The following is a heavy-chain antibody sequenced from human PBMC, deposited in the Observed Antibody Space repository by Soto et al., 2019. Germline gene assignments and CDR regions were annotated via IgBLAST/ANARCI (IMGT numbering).Heavy chain of an antibody. CDR1: GGSISSGDYY. CDR3: ARWWSGSRQGFDP. V-gene: IGHV4-31*03. J-gene: IGHJ5*02. Sequence: QVQLQESGPGLVKPSQTLSLTCTVSGGSISSGDYYWSCIRQHPGKGLEWIGYIYYSGSTYYNPSRKSRVTISVDTSKNQFSLKLSSVTAADTAVYYCARWWSGSRQGFDPWGQGTLVTVSS. CDR2: IYYSGST. D-gene: IGHD3-3*01.